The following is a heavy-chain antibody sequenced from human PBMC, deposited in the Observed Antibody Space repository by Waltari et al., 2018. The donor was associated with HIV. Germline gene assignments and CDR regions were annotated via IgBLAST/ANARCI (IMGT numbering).Heavy chain of an antibody. CDR3: ARKLGARRDYGMDV. CDR2: INPSGGST. Sequence: VQLVQSGAQVTKPAASVKVSCTASGYTFSRYSMHWLRQPPGQGLEWRGIINPSGGSTSYEQKFQGRVTMTRDTSTSTVYMELSSLRSEDTAVYYCARKLGARRDYGMDVWGQGTTVTVSS. D-gene: IGHD3-10*01. CDR1: GYTFSRYS. J-gene: IGHJ6*02. V-gene: IGHV1-46*01.